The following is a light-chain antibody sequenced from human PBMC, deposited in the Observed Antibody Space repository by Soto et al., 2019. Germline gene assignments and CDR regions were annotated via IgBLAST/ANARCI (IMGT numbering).Light chain of an antibody. CDR3: QKCKIAPIT. Sequence: EIVMTQSPATLSVSPGERATLFCRASQNINNTLAWYQQTPGQAPRLLLRRTSTRATGVPARFSGSGSETEFNITISSLQPEDVATYYCQKCKIAPITFGGGTKVDIK. CDR1: QNINNT. V-gene: IGKV3-15*01. J-gene: IGKJ4*01. CDR2: RTS.